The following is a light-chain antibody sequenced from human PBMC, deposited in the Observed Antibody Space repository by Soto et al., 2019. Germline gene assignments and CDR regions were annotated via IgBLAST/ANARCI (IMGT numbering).Light chain of an antibody. Sequence: EIVLTQSPATLSLSPGERATLSCRASQSISGSYLAWYQQKPGQAPRLLIYGASSRATGIPDRFSGSESGTDFTLTISRLEPEDFAVYYCQQYGTSPLTFGGGTKVEIK. J-gene: IGKJ4*01. V-gene: IGKV3-20*01. CDR1: QSISGSY. CDR2: GAS. CDR3: QQYGTSPLT.